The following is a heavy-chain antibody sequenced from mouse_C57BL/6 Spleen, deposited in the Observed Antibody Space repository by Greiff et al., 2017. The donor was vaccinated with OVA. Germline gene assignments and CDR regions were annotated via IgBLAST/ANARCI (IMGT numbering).Heavy chain of an antibody. V-gene: IGHV1-69*01. CDR1: GYTFTSYW. CDR3: ARGGVLRLAY. J-gene: IGHJ3*01. D-gene: IGHD1-1*01. CDR2: IDPSDSYT. Sequence: VQLQQPGAELVMPGASVKLSCKASGYTFTSYWMHWVKQRPGQGLEWIGEIDPSDSYTNYNQKFKGKSTLTVDKSSSTAYMQLSSLTSEDSAVYYCARGGVLRLAYWGQGTLVTVSA.